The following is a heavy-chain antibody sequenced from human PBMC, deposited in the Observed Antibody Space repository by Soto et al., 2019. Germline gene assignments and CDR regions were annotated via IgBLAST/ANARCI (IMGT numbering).Heavy chain of an antibody. CDR3: ARSPLGYDYVRQTWREVGDSFDI. V-gene: IGHV4-34*01. J-gene: IGHJ3*02. CDR2: INHSGNT. Sequence: QVHLQQWGAGLLKPSETLSLTCAVYGASLSDNYCNWLRQPPGKGLEWIGEINHSGNTNYNPSLRSRVTISIDTSKNQFSLQIMSVTAADTAVYYCARSPLGYDYVRQTWREVGDSFDIWGRGTLVTVSS. D-gene: IGHD3-16*01. CDR1: GASLSDNY.